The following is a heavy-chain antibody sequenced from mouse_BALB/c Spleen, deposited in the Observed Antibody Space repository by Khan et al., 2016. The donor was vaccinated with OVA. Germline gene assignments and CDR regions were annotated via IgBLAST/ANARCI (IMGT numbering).Heavy chain of an antibody. V-gene: IGHV5-9*02. D-gene: IGHD2-10*01. CDR1: GFAFNSYD. CDR3: TRPSYYGNPWFTY. J-gene: IGHJ3*01. CDR2: ISSTGTYT. Sequence: EVKLEESGGGLVKPGGSLKLSCEVSGFAFNSYDMSWVRQTPEKRLEWVATISSTGTYTYYPDSVKGRFTISRDTARNTLYLQMSSLRSEDTALYSCTRPSYYGNPWFTYWGQGTLVTVSA.